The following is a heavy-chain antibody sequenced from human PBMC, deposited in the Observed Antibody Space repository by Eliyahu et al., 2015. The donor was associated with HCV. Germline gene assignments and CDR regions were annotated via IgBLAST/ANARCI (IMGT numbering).Heavy chain of an antibody. CDR3: AKQGSSIGGEFEY. CDR2: SSGGEITT. D-gene: IGHD6-13*01. CDR1: GFNFITFG. Sequence: EVELLESGGGLVQPGESLRLSCTASGFNFITFGMSWVRQAPGKGLEWVSGSSGGEITTLYAXSVKGRFTISRDTSRNTLYLQMNSLRGEDTAVYYCAKQGSSIGGEFEYWGKGTLVSVSS. V-gene: IGHV3-23*01. J-gene: IGHJ4*02.